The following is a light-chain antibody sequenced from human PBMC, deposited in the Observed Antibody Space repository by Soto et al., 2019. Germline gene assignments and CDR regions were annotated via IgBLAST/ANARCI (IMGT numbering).Light chain of an antibody. CDR2: KAS. CDR1: QGISSY. Sequence: AIRMTQSPSSLSASTGDRVTITCRASQGISSYLAWYQQKPGKAPKLLIYKASTLKSGVPSRFSGSESGTDFTLTINGLQPEDFATYYCLQAASFPRTFGQGTKVDIK. V-gene: IGKV1-8*01. CDR3: LQAASFPRT. J-gene: IGKJ1*01.